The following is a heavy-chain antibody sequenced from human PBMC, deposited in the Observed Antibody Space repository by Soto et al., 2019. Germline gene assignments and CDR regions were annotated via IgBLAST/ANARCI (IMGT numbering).Heavy chain of an antibody. V-gene: IGHV1-69*01. CDR2: IIPISGTA. J-gene: IGHJ6*02. D-gene: IGHD2-2*01. Sequence: QVQLVQSGAEVKKPGSSVKVSCKASGGTFSSYAISWLRQAPGQGLEWMGGIIPISGTANYVQKFQRRVTITADESTSTADTELSSLRSEDTAVYYCARSQGSSTSLEIYYYYYYGMDVWGQGTKVTVSS. CDR1: GGTFSSYA. CDR3: ARSQGSSTSLEIYYYYYYGMDV.